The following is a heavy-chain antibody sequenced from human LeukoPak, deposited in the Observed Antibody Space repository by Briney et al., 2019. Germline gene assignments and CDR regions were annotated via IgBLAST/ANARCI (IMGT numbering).Heavy chain of an antibody. CDR2: ISTSSDYI. D-gene: IGHD5-18*01. Sequence: PGGSLRLSCAASGFSFSSYNMNWVRQAPGKGLEWVSSISTSSDYIYYADLVKGRFTISRDNAKNSLYLQMNSLRAEDTAIYYCARDEHGMTEDTAMAYWGQGTLVTVSS. V-gene: IGHV3-21*01. J-gene: IGHJ4*02. CDR1: GFSFSSYN. CDR3: ARDEHGMTEDTAMAY.